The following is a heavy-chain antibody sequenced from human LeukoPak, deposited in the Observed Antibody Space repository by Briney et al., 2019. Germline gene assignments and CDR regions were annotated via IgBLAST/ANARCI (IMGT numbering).Heavy chain of an antibody. Sequence: PGRSLRLSCAASGFTFDDYAMHWVRQAPGKGLEWVSGISWNSGSIGYADSVKGRFTISRDNAKNSLYLQMNSLRAEDTAVYYCAKDIKLWFGDSRALDYWGQGTLVTVSS. J-gene: IGHJ4*02. CDR3: AKDIKLWFGDSRALDY. D-gene: IGHD3-10*01. CDR1: GFTFDDYA. V-gene: IGHV3-9*01. CDR2: ISWNSGSI.